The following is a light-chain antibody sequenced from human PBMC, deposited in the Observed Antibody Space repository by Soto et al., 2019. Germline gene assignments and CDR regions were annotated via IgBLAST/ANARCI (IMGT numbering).Light chain of an antibody. Sequence: IQWTQSPSSLSASVLDRVTITFLASQGISSYLAWYQQKPGKAPKLLIYAASTLQSGVPSRFSGSGSGTEFTLTISSLQPEDFATYYCLQHNSYPWTFGQGTKVDIK. J-gene: IGKJ1*01. CDR2: AAS. V-gene: IGKV1-9*01. CDR3: LQHNSYPWT. CDR1: QGISSY.